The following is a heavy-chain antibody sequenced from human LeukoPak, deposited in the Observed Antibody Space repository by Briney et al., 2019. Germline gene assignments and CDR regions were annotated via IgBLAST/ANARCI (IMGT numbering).Heavy chain of an antibody. CDR1: GGSLSSYY. J-gene: IGHJ4*02. Sequence: PSETLSLTCTVSGGSLSSYYWSWMRQPPAKGLEGIGCIYYTGSTNYNPPLHSQGTISLDASKNQFSTKLNSVTAADTAVYYCARRNTYYYDRSGYYYFDSWGQGALVTVSS. CDR3: ARRNTYYYDRSGYYYFDS. D-gene: IGHD3-22*01. CDR2: IYYTGST. V-gene: IGHV4-59*08.